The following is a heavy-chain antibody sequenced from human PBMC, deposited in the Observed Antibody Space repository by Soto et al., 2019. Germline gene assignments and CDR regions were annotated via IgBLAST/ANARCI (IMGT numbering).Heavy chain of an antibody. Sequence: GGSLRLSCAASGVTVSINYMSWFRQAPGKGLEWVSVIYSGGSAYYADSVKGRFTISRDNSKNTLYLQMNSLRAEDTAVYYCARSALTGTTARFDYWGQGTLVTVSS. V-gene: IGHV3-66*01. CDR2: IYSGGSA. CDR1: GVTVSINY. CDR3: ARSALTGTTARFDY. D-gene: IGHD1-7*01. J-gene: IGHJ4*02.